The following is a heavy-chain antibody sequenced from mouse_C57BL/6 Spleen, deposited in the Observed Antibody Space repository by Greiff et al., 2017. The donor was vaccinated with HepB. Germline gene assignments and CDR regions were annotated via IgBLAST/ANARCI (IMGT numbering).Heavy chain of an antibody. Sequence: EVNLVESGEGLVKPGGSLKLSCAASGFTFSSYAMSWVRQTPEKRLEWVAYISSGGDYIYYADTVKGRFTISRDNARNTLYLQMSSLKSEDTAMYYCTRDYDYDHAMDYWGQGTSVTVSS. CDR1: GFTFSSYA. CDR3: TRDYDYDHAMDY. J-gene: IGHJ4*01. CDR2: ISSGGDYI. V-gene: IGHV5-9-1*02. D-gene: IGHD2-4*01.